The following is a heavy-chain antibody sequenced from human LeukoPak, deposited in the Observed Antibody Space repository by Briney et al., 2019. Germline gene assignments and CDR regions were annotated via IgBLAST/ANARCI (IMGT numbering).Heavy chain of an antibody. J-gene: IGHJ6*03. CDR1: GGSISSGGYY. V-gene: IGHV4-61*08. CDR2: IYYSGST. Sequence: PSETLSLTCTVSGGSISSGGYYWSWIRQPPGKGLEWIGYIYYSGSTNYNPSLKSRVTISVDTSKNQFSLKLSSVTAADTAVYYCARFRGYYYMDVWGKGTTVTVSS. CDR3: ARFRGYYYMDV.